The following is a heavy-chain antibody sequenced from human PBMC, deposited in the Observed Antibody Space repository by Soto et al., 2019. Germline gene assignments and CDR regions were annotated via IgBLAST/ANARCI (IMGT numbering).Heavy chain of an antibody. Sequence: SETLSLTCAVYGGSFSGYYWSWIRQPPGKGLEWIGEINHSGSTNYNPSLKSRVTISVDTSKNQFSLKLSSVTAADTAVYYCARDQSSARMFDYWGQGTLVTVSS. CDR2: INHSGST. D-gene: IGHD6-19*01. J-gene: IGHJ4*02. CDR1: GGSFSGYY. CDR3: ARDQSSARMFDY. V-gene: IGHV4-34*01.